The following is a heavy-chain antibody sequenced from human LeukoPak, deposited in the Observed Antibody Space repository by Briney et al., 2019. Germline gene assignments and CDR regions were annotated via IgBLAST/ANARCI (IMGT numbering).Heavy chain of an antibody. CDR2: IYHSGST. CDR1: GGSISSSNW. Sequence: SETLSLTCAVSGGSISSSNWWSWVRQPPGKGLEWIGEIYHSGSTNYNPSLKSRVTISLDTSKSQFSLKVRYVTAADTAVYYCARGLNDSWTGENYWGQGTLVTVSS. V-gene: IGHV4-4*02. CDR3: ARGLNDSWTGENY. J-gene: IGHJ4*02. D-gene: IGHD3-3*01.